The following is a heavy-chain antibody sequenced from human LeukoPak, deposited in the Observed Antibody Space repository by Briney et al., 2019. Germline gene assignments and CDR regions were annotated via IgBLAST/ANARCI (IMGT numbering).Heavy chain of an antibody. Sequence: GGSLRLSCAASGFTFSSYEMNWVRQAPGKGLEWVSYISSSGSTIYYAVSVKGRFHIYRDNAKHSLYLQMNSLRAEDTAVDYCAELGITMIGGGWGKGTTVTISS. V-gene: IGHV3-48*03. J-gene: IGHJ6*04. D-gene: IGHD3-10*02. CDR2: ISSSGSTI. CDR1: GFTFSSYE. CDR3: AELGITMIGGG.